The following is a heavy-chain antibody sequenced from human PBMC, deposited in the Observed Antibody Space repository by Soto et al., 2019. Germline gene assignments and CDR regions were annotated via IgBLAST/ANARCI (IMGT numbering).Heavy chain of an antibody. Sequence: QITLKESGPTLVKPTQTLTLTCTFSGFSLSTSGVGVGWIRQPPGEALEWLALIYWDDDKRYSPSLKSRLTITKDTSKNQVVLTMTNMDPVDTATYYCARDGTPGDSGYFDLWGRGTLVTVSS. J-gene: IGHJ2*01. CDR2: IYWDDDK. CDR3: ARDGTPGDSGYFDL. V-gene: IGHV2-5*02. CDR1: GFSLSTSGVG. D-gene: IGHD7-27*01.